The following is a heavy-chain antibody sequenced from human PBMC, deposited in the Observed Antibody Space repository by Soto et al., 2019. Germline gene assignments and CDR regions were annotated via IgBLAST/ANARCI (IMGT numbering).Heavy chain of an antibody. CDR3: AKDPGMGATDYYYYGMDV. J-gene: IGHJ6*02. V-gene: IGHV3-23*01. CDR2: ISGSGGST. D-gene: IGHD1-26*01. CDR1: GFTFSSYA. Sequence: GGSLRLSCAASGFTFSSYAMSWVRQAPGKGLEWVSAISGSGGSTYYADSVKGRFTISRDNSKNTLYLQMNSLRAEDTAVYYCAKDPGMGATDYYYYGMDVWGQGTTVTVSS.